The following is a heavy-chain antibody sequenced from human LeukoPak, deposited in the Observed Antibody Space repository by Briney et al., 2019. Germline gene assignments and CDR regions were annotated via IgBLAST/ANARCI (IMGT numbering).Heavy chain of an antibody. D-gene: IGHD2-15*01. Sequence: PGGSLRLSCAASAFTFSDYYMSWVRQAPGKGLAWVSYISSTSSTRYYADSVKGRFTISRDNAKNSLYLQMDSLRAEDTAVYYCAKTGSWGSSNYYFDYWGQGTLVTVSS. J-gene: IGHJ4*02. CDR2: ISSTSSTR. V-gene: IGHV3-11*04. CDR1: AFTFSDYY. CDR3: AKTGSWGSSNYYFDY.